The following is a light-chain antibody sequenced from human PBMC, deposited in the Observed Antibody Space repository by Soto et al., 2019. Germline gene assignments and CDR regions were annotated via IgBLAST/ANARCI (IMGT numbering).Light chain of an antibody. CDR2: DVS. CDR1: SSDVGGYNY. CDR3: SSYTSSSTYVV. V-gene: IGLV2-14*01. J-gene: IGLJ2*01. Sequence: QSVLTQPASESGSPGQSITISCTGTSSDVGGYNYVSWYQQHPGKAPKLMIYDVSNRPSGVSNRFSGSKSGNTASLTISGLQAEDEADYYCSSYTSSSTYVVFGGGTKLTVL.